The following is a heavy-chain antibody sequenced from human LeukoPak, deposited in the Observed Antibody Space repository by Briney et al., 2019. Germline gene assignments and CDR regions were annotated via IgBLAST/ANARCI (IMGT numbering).Heavy chain of an antibody. D-gene: IGHD2-15*01. CDR1: GYTFTSYD. V-gene: IGHV1-8*01. CDR2: MNPNSGNT. J-gene: IGHJ3*02. CDR3: ARLSSWYSDAFDI. Sequence: GASVKVSYKASGYTFTSYDINWVRQATGQGLEWMGWMNPNSGNTGYAQKFQGRVTMTRNTSISTAYMELSSLRSEDTAVYYCARLSSWYSDAFDIWGQGTMVTVSS.